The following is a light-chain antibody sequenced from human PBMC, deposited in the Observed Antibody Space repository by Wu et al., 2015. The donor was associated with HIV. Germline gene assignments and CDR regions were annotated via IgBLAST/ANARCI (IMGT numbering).Light chain of an antibody. CDR3: QQYGSSLT. CDR2: GAS. Sequence: EIVLTQSPGTLSLSPGERATLSCRASQSVSSYLAWYQQKPGQAPRLLIYGASSRATGIPDRFRGSGSGTDFTLTISRLEPEDFAVYYCQQYGSSLTFGGGTKVEIK. CDR1: QSVSSY. J-gene: IGKJ4*01. V-gene: IGKV3-20*01.